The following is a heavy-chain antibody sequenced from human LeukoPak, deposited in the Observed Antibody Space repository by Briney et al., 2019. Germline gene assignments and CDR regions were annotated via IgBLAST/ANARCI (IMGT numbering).Heavy chain of an antibody. V-gene: IGHV3-23*01. J-gene: IGHJ4*02. CDR3: AKDEGMIVVVPCDY. CDR1: GFTFSSYS. Sequence: GGSLRLSCAASGFTFSSYSMNWVRQAPGKGLEWVSGITASGSSTYYADSVKGRFTISRDNSTNTLYLQMNSLRAEDTAVYYCAKDEGMIVVVPCDYWGQGTLVTVSS. D-gene: IGHD3-22*01. CDR2: ITASGSST.